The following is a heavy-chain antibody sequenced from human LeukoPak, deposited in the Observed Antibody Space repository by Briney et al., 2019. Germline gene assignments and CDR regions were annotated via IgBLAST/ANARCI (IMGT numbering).Heavy chain of an antibody. CDR1: GFAFNTYS. V-gene: IGHV3-7*01. Sequence: PGESLRLSCAASGFAFNTYSMNWVRQAPGKGLELVANIKQDRSEKYYADSVKGRFTISRDNAKNSLYLQMNSLRAEDTAVYYCAREKGIVVTDAFDIWGQGTMVTVSS. J-gene: IGHJ3*02. CDR3: AREKGIVVTDAFDI. D-gene: IGHD1-26*01. CDR2: IKQDRSEK.